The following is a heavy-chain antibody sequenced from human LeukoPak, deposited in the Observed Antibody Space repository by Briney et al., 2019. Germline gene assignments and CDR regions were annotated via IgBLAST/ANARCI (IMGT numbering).Heavy chain of an antibody. CDR2: TYYSGNT. D-gene: IGHD3-22*01. CDR1: GGSMSSYY. Sequence: PSETLSLTCTVSGGSMSSYYWSWIRQPQGKGLEWIGYTYYSGNTNCNPSLKSRVTISVDASKNQFSLKVSSVTAADTAVYYCARVFHDSSGYSFDYWGQGTLVSVSS. J-gene: IGHJ4*02. V-gene: IGHV4-59*01. CDR3: ARVFHDSSGYSFDY.